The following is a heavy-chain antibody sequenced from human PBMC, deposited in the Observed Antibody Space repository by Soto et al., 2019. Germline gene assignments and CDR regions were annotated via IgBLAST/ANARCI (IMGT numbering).Heavy chain of an antibody. Sequence: VELVQSGSEVKKPGSSVKVSCKTSGGPFTSFDVNWVRQAPGQGLEWMGDIIPIFDTTNYAQKFQGRVTITADMATTTAHMELGSLRSDDTAVYFCAVGLSGSYSQNGMDVWGIGTTVIVS. CDR2: IIPIFDTT. J-gene: IGHJ6*04. CDR3: AVGLSGSYSQNGMDV. CDR1: GGPFTSFD. D-gene: IGHD1-26*01. V-gene: IGHV1-69*06.